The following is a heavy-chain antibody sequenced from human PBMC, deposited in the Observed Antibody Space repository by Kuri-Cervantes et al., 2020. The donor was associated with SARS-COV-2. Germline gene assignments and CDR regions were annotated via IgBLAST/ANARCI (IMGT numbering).Heavy chain of an antibody. Sequence: ASVKVSCKASGYTFTSYGISWVRQATGQGLEWMGWMNPNSGNTGYAQKFQGRVTMTRNTSISTAYMELSSLRSEDTAVYYCARDDVVVPAATDYYYGMDVWGQGTTVTVSS. CDR2: MNPNSGNT. V-gene: IGHV1-8*02. D-gene: IGHD2-2*01. J-gene: IGHJ6*02. CDR3: ARDDVVVPAATDYYYGMDV. CDR1: GYTFTSYG.